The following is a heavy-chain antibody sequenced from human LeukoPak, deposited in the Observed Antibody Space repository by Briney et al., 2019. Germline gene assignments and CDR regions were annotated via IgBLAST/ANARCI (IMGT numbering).Heavy chain of an antibody. J-gene: IGHJ6*02. CDR3: AREYYDSSGYYYLYYYGMDV. V-gene: IGHV1-2*06. CDR1: GYTLTDYY. Sequence: ASVKVSCKASGYTLTDYYMHWVRQAPGQGLEWMGRINPNSGGTNYAQKFQGRVTMTRDTSISTAYMELSRLRSDDTAVYYCAREYYDSSGYYYLYYYGMDVWGQGTTVTVSS. CDR2: INPNSGGT. D-gene: IGHD3-22*01.